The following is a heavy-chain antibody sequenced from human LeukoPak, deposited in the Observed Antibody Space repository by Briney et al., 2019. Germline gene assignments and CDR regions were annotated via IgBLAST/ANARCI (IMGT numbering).Heavy chain of an antibody. J-gene: IGHJ5*02. CDR2: ISSSSSYI. Sequence: GGSLRLSCAASGFTFSSYSMNWVRQAPGKGLEWVSSISSSSSYIYYADSVKGRFTISRDNAKNSLYLQMKSLRAEDTAVYYCARDLRDIVVVPAAPGFPWGQGTLVTVSS. D-gene: IGHD2-2*01. V-gene: IGHV3-21*01. CDR1: GFTFSSYS. CDR3: ARDLRDIVVVPAAPGFP.